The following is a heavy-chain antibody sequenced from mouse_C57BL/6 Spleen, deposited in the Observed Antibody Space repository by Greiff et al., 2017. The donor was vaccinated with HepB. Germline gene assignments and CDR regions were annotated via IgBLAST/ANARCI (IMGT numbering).Heavy chain of an antibody. CDR3: ARIYDGYLFDY. V-gene: IGHV1-80*01. J-gene: IGHJ2*01. D-gene: IGHD2-3*01. CDR1: GYAFSSYW. CDR2: IYPGDGDT. Sequence: QVHVKQSGAELVKPGASVKISCKASGYAFSSYWMNWVKQRPGKGLEWIGQIYPGDGDTNYNGKFKGKATLTADKSSSTAYMQLSSLTSEDSAVYFCARIYDGYLFDYWGQGTTLTVSS.